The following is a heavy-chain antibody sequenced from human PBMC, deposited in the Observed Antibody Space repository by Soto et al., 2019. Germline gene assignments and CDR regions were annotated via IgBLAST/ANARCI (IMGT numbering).Heavy chain of an antibody. CDR2: INHSGST. CDR1: GGSFSGYY. D-gene: IGHD6-13*01. J-gene: IGHJ4*02. Sequence: QVQLQQWGAGLLKPSETLSLTCAVYGGSFSGYYWSWIRQPPGKGLEWIGEINHSGSTNYNPSLKSRVPIAVDTSKNQCSLKLSSVTAADTAVYYCARGGREQLAYFDYWGQGTLVTVSS. V-gene: IGHV4-34*01. CDR3: ARGGREQLAYFDY.